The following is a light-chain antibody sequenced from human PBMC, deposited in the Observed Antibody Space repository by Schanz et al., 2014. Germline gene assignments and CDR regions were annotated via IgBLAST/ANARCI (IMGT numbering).Light chain of an antibody. Sequence: QSALIQPASVSGSPGQSITISCTGTSSDVASYKLVSWYQQHPGKAPKLMIYEVTKRPSGVSNRFSGSKSGNTASLTISGLQAEDEADYHCCSYAHDGTPVVFGGGTKVTVL. CDR2: EVT. V-gene: IGLV2-23*02. CDR3: CSYAHDGTPVV. J-gene: IGLJ2*01. CDR1: SSDVASYKL.